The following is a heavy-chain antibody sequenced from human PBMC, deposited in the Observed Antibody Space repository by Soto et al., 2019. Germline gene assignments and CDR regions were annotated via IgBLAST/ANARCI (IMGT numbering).Heavy chain of an antibody. D-gene: IGHD5-18*01. CDR1: GGSVISYS. Sequence: SETLSLTCTVSGGSVISYSWTWGRQPPGKGLEWIGYVYYSGSTHYNPSLKSRVTISLDTSKNQFPLKLTSVTAADTAMYFCASSPPAMVAPNIWGQGTLVTVSS. CDR3: ASSPPAMVAPNI. J-gene: IGHJ4*02. V-gene: IGHV4-59*02. CDR2: VYYSGST.